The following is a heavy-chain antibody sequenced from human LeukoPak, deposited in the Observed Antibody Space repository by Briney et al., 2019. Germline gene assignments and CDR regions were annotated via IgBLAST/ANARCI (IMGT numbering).Heavy chain of an antibody. CDR2: ISSSSSYI. D-gene: IGHD1-26*01. CDR3: ARDNRVGANNY. Sequence: GGSLRLSCAASGFTFCSYSMNWVRQAPGKGVEWVSSISSSSSYIYYADSVKGRFTISRDNAKNSLYLQMNSLRAEDTAVYYCARDNRVGANNYWGQGTLVTVSS. CDR1: GFTFCSYS. V-gene: IGHV3-21*01. J-gene: IGHJ4*02.